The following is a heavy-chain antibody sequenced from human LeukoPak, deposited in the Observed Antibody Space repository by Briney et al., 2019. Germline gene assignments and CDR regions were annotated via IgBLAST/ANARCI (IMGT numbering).Heavy chain of an antibody. CDR1: GYSFTNQW. Sequence: GESLKISCTGSGYSFTNQWIGWVRQMPRKGLEWMGIIYPGDSDTRYSPSFQGQVTISADKSISTASLQWSSLKASDTAMYYCARLHLTASLAAVYFDNWGQGTLVTVSS. D-gene: IGHD2-21*02. CDR2: IYPGDSDT. J-gene: IGHJ4*02. V-gene: IGHV5-51*03. CDR3: ARLHLTASLAAVYFDN.